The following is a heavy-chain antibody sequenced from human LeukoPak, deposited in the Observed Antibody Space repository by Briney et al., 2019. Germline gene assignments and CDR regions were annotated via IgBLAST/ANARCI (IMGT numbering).Heavy chain of an antibody. CDR3: ARVQRDGDYVYY. Sequence: ASVKVSCKASGGTFSSYAISWVRQAPGQGLEWMGRIIPIFGTANYARKFQGRVTITTDESTSTAYMELSSLRSEDTAVYYCARVQRDGDYVYYWGQGTLVTVSS. V-gene: IGHV1-69*05. J-gene: IGHJ4*02. CDR1: GGTFSSYA. D-gene: IGHD4-17*01. CDR2: IIPIFGTA.